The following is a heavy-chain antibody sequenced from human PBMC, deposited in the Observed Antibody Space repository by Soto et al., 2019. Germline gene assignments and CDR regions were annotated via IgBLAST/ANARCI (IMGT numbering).Heavy chain of an antibody. D-gene: IGHD2-15*01. CDR1: GYTFTSYG. J-gene: IGHJ5*02. CDR3: ARWYTSLVAGNWFDP. CDR2: ISAYNGNT. Sequence: ASVKVSCKASGYTFTSYGISWVRQAPGQGLEWMGWISAYNGNTNYAQKLQGRVTMTTDTSTSTAYMELSSLRSDDMAVYYFARWYTSLVAGNWFDPWGQGTLVTVSS. V-gene: IGHV1-18*03.